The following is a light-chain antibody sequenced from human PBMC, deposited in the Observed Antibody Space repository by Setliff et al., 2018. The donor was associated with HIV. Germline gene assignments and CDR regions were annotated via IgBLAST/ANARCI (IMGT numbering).Light chain of an antibody. J-gene: IGLJ1*01. Sequence: QSVLTQPASVSGSPGQSITISCTGTSSDVGRYNLVSWYQQHPGKAPKLMIYQAAKRPSGVSNRFSGSKSGNTASLTISGLQAEDEADYYCTSFTTTGAYVFGTGTKVTVL. CDR3: TSFTTTGAYV. CDR2: QAA. CDR1: SSDVGRYNL. V-gene: IGLV2-14*02.